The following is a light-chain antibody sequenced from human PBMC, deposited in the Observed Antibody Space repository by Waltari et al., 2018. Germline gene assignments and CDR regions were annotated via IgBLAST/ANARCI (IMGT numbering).Light chain of an antibody. Sequence: AIRMTQSPSSFSASPGDRVTITCRASQGISSYLAWYQQKPGKAPKLLIYAASTLQSGVPSRFSGSGSGTDFTLTISCLQSEDFATYYCQQYYGYPRTFGQGTKVEIK. J-gene: IGKJ1*01. CDR1: QGISSY. CDR2: AAS. CDR3: QQYYGYPRT. V-gene: IGKV1-8*01.